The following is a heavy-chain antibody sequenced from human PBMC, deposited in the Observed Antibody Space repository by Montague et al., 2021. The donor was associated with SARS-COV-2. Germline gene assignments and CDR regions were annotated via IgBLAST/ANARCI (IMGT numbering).Heavy chain of an antibody. CDR2: IHHGGST. CDR3: ARLGDGVVPSPILGVGPCYSYYYMDV. Sequence: SETLSLTCAVHGGSFSTYSWNWIRQPPGKGLEWIGEIHHGGSTNHNPSLKSRVTISADTSKNQFSLKLTSVAAADTAVYYCARLGDGVVPSPILGVGPCYSYYYMDVWGKGTTVTVSS. J-gene: IGHJ6*03. CDR1: GGSFSTYS. D-gene: IGHD3-10*01. V-gene: IGHV4-34*01.